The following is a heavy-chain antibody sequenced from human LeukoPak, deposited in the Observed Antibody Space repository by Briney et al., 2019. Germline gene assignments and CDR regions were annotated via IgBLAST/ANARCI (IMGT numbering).Heavy chain of an antibody. J-gene: IGHJ6*03. CDR3: AKMDHVDINYYYYYMDV. V-gene: IGHV3-23*01. CDR1: GFTFTSYW. D-gene: IGHD5-12*01. Sequence: PGGSLRLSCAASGFTFTSYWMSWVRQAPGKGLEWVSAISGSGGSTYYADSVKGRFTISRDNSKNTLYLQMNSLRAEDTAVYYCAKMDHVDINYYYYYMDVWGKGTTVTVSS. CDR2: ISGSGGST.